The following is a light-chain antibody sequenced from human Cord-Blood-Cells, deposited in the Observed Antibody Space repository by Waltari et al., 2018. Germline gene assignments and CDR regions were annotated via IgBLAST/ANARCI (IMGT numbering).Light chain of an antibody. V-gene: IGKV3-20*01. Sequence: DIVLTQSPGTLSLSPGERATLSCRASQSVSSSYFAWYQQKPGQAPRLLIYGASSRATGIPDRFSGSGSGTDFTLTISRLEPEDFAVYYCQQYGSSPPTFGPGTKVDIK. CDR2: GAS. CDR3: QQYGSSPPT. J-gene: IGKJ3*01. CDR1: QSVSSSY.